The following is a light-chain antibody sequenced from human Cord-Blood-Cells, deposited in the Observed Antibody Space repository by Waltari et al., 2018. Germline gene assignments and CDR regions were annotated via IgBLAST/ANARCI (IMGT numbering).Light chain of an antibody. V-gene: IGKV1-5*01. CDR2: DAS. CDR3: QQYNSYSGT. CDR1: QSISSW. J-gene: IGKJ3*01. Sequence: DIQMTQSPSTLSASVAARVTITCRASQSISSWLAWYQQKPGKAPKLLIYDASSLESGVPSRFSGSGSGTEFTLTISSLQPDDFATYYCQQYNSYSGTFGPGTKVDIK.